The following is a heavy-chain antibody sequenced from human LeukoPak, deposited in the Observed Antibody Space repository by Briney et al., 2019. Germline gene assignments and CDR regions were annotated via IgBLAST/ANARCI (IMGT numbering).Heavy chain of an antibody. Sequence: GESLRISCPGSGYSFTSYWICWVSQMPGRGMEWMGRIDPADSQTNYSPSFQGHVTTSADKSISTVYLQWSTLKASDTAMYYCARQLTSGDCDYWGQGTLVTVSS. CDR1: GYSFTSYW. V-gene: IGHV5-10-1*01. J-gene: IGHJ4*02. D-gene: IGHD1-1*01. CDR2: IDPADSQT. CDR3: ARQLTSGDCDY.